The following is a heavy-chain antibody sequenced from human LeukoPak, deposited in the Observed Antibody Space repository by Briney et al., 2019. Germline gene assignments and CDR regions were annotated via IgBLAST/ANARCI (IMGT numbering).Heavy chain of an antibody. Sequence: GGSLRLSCAASGFTFSSYAMSWVRQAPGKGLEWVSGVSASGGSIYYAASVKGRFTISRDNSKNTLYLQMNSLRAEDTAVYYCAKARAYSYASDYWGQGTLVTVSS. V-gene: IGHV3-23*01. J-gene: IGHJ4*02. CDR2: VSASGGSI. CDR1: GFTFSSYA. CDR3: AKARAYSYASDY. D-gene: IGHD5-18*01.